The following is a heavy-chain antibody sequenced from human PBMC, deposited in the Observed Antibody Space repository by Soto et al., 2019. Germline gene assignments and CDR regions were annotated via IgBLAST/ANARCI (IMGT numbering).Heavy chain of an antibody. J-gene: IGHJ3*02. CDR2: IYYSGST. Sequence: QLQLQESGPGLVKPSETLSLTCTVSGGSISSSSYYWGWIRQPPGKGLEWIGSIYYSGSTYYNPSLQSRVTISVDTSKNQFSLKLSSVTAADTAVYYCARERATVVVPAALDAFDIWGQGTMVTVSS. CDR1: GGSISSSSYY. V-gene: IGHV4-39*01. D-gene: IGHD2-2*01. CDR3: ARERATVVVPAALDAFDI.